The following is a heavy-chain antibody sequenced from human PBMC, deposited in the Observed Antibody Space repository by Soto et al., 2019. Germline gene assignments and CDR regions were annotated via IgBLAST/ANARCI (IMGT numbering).Heavy chain of an antibody. J-gene: IGHJ6*02. CDR2: ISGSSSYI. CDR1: GFTFSSYS. Sequence: PGGSLRLSCAASGFTFSSYSMNWVRQAPGKGLEWVSSISGSSSYIYYADSVKGRFTISRDNAKNSLYLQMTSLRAEDTAVYYCGGGVPAENYYYYYYAMDVWGQGTTVTVSS. V-gene: IGHV3-21*01. CDR3: GGGVPAENYYYYYYAMDV. D-gene: IGHD2-2*01.